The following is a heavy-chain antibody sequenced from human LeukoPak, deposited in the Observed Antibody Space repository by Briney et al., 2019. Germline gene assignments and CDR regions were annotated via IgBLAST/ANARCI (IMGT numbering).Heavy chain of an antibody. CDR1: GYTFTDFY. J-gene: IGHJ4*02. CDR2: INPNRGGT. CDR3: AADSKFTKYGGY. V-gene: IGHV1-2*06. D-gene: IGHD4-11*01. Sequence: ASVKVSCKASGYTFTDFYLHWVRQAPGQGLEWMGRINPNRGGTNYAQKFQERVTITRDMSTSTAYMELSSQTSEYTAVYNCAADSKFTKYGGYWGQGTLVTVSS.